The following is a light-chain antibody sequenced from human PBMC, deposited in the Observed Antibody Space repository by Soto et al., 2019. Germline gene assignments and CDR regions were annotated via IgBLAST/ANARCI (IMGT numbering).Light chain of an antibody. CDR2: AAS. J-gene: IGKJ3*01. CDR3: HKYNSAPVT. Sequence: DIQMTQSPSSLSASVGDRVTITCRASQGVSNYLAWYQQKPGKVPKLLIYAASTLQSGLPSRISGRGSGTDFTLTISSLQPEDVATDYAHKYNSAPVTVGPGTKVYIK. CDR1: QGVSNY. V-gene: IGKV1-27*01.